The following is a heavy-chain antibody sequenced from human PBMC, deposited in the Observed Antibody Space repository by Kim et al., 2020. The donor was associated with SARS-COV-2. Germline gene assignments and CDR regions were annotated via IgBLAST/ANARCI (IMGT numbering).Heavy chain of an antibody. CDR3: ARGYYDSSGSRQGVWFDP. CDR1: GYTFTSYA. Sequence: ASVKVSCKASGYTFTSYAMHWVRQAPGQRLEWMGWINAGNGNTKYSQKFQGRVTITRDTSASTAYMELSSLRSEDTAVYYCARGYYDSSGSRQGVWFDPWGQGTLVTVSS. V-gene: IGHV1-3*01. J-gene: IGHJ5*02. D-gene: IGHD3-22*01. CDR2: INAGNGNT.